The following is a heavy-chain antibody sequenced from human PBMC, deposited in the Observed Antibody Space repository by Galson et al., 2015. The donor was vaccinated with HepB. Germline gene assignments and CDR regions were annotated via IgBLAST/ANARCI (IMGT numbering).Heavy chain of an antibody. CDR1: GFTFNNHA. V-gene: IGHV3-23*01. J-gene: IGHJ5*02. CDR2: TSGNGDAT. Sequence: SLRLSCAASGFTFNNHAMSWVRQASGKGLEWVSGTSGNGDATYYADSVKGRFTISRDNSKNTLYLQMNSLRADDTAVYYCTKDPYSNYFNWFDPWGQGTLVTVSS. D-gene: IGHD4-11*01. CDR3: TKDPYSNYFNWFDP.